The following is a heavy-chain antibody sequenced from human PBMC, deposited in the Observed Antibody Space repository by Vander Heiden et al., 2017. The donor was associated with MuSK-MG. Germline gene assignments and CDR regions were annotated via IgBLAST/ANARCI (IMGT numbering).Heavy chain of an antibody. CDR2: ISSSSSYI. D-gene: IGHD6-13*01. V-gene: IGHV3-21*01. CDR3: ARRAAAGLYFDY. J-gene: IGHJ4*02. Sequence: EVQPVESGGGLVKSGGSLRLSCAASGFTFSSYSMNWVRQAPGKWLEWVSSISSSSSYIYYADAEKGRFTISRDNAKNALYLQMKSMRAEDTAVYYFARRAAAGLYFDYWGQGTLVTVSS. CDR1: GFTFSSYS.